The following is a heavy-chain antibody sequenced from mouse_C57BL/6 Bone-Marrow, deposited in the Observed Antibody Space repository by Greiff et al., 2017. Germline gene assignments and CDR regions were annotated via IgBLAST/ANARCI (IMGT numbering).Heavy chain of an antibody. J-gene: IGHJ2*01. Sequence: VQLQQSGAELVRPGASVKLSCTASGFNIKDDYMHWVKQRPEQGLEWIGWIDPENGDTEYASKFQGKATITADTSSNTAYLQLSSLTSEDTAVSYCTTVLCPYYFDYWGQGPTLPVSS. D-gene: IGHD6-5*01. CDR2: IDPENGDT. V-gene: IGHV14-4*01. CDR3: TTVLCPYYFDY. CDR1: GFNIKDDY.